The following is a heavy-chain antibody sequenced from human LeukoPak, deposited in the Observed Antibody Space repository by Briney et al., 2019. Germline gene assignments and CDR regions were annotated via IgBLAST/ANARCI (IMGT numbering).Heavy chain of an antibody. CDR1: GGTFSSYA. V-gene: IGHV1-69*01. D-gene: IGHD6-6*01. CDR2: IIPIFGTA. Sequence: SVKVSCKASGGTFSSYAISWVRQAPGQGLEWMGGIIPIFGTANYAQKFQGRVTITADESTSTAYMELSSLRSEDTAVYYCARGGGSSSRGLYYYYYMDVWGKGTTVTVSS. J-gene: IGHJ6*03. CDR3: ARGGGSSSRGLYYYYYMDV.